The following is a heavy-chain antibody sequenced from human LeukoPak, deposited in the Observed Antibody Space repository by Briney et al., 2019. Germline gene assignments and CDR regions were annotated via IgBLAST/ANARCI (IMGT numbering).Heavy chain of an antibody. CDR2: INPNSGGT. V-gene: IGHV1-2*02. CDR3: ARDRGGDIDYYYYMDV. CDR1: GYTFTGYY. Sequence: ASVKVSFKASGYTFTGYYMHWVRQAPGQGLEWMGWINPNSGGTDYAQKFQVRVTMTRDTSISTAYMELSRLRSDDTAVYYCARDRGGDIDYYYYMDVWGKGTTVTVSS. D-gene: IGHD2-15*01. J-gene: IGHJ6*03.